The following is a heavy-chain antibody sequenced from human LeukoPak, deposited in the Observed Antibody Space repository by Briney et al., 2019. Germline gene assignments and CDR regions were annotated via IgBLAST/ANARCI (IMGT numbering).Heavy chain of an antibody. CDR1: GGSISSYY. J-gene: IGHJ4*02. D-gene: IGHD3-22*01. CDR3: ARVRVSSGHHPWYFDY. CDR2: IYYSGST. V-gene: IGHV4-59*01. Sequence: SETLSLTCTVSGGSISSYYWSWIRQSPGKGLEWIGYIYYSGSTDYNPSLKSRVTISVDTSKNQFSLRLSSVTAADTAVYYCARVRVSSGHHPWYFDYWGQGTLVTVTS.